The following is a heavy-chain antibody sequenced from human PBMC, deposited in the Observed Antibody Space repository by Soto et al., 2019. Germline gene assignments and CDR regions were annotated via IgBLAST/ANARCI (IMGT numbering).Heavy chain of an antibody. J-gene: IGHJ6*02. V-gene: IGHV3-30*03. CDR3: AHVPYYYYGMDV. CDR1: GFTFNSYG. CDR2: ISNDGSNT. Sequence: SLRLSCAASGFTFNSYGIHWVLPSPGKGLEWVAVISNDGSNTYYADSVKGRFTFSRDNSKNTLYLQMNSLRAEDTAVYYCAHVPYYYYGMDVWGQGTTVTVSS. D-gene: IGHD3-10*02.